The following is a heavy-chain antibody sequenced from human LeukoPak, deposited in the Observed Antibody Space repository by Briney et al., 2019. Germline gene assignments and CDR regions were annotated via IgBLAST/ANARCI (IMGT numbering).Heavy chain of an antibody. V-gene: IGHV3-53*01. J-gene: IGHJ4*02. CDR1: GFTVSGNY. Sequence: GGSLRHSCAASGFTVSGNYMSWVRQAPGKGLEWVSVIYSGGSTYYADSVKGRFTISRDNSKNTLYLQMNSLRAVDTAVYYCARDKMVRGASDYWGQGTLVTVSS. CDR2: IYSGGST. D-gene: IGHD3-10*01. CDR3: ARDKMVRGASDY.